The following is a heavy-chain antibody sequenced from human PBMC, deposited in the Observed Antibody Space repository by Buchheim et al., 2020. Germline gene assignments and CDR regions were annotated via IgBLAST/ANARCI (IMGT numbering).Heavy chain of an antibody. CDR2: ISYDGSNK. Sequence: QVQLVESGGGVVQPGRSLRLSCAASGFTFSSYAMHWVRQAPGKGLEWVAVISYDGSNKYYADSVKGRFTISRDNSKHTLYLQMNRLRAEDTAVYYCARESVAVAYYFDYWGQGTL. J-gene: IGHJ4*02. V-gene: IGHV3-30*04. D-gene: IGHD6-19*01. CDR3: ARESVAVAYYFDY. CDR1: GFTFSSYA.